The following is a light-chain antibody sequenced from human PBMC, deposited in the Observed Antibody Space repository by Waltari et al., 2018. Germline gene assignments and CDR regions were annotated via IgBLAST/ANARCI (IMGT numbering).Light chain of an antibody. Sequence: AIQKTQAPSSLSASVGTRGTITCPARQGIRNDLGWYQQKAGKAPKLLIYGASSLRSGVPSRFSGSGSGTEFTLTISSLQPEDFATYYCLQDYNYPWTFGQGTKVEIK. CDR1: QGIRND. J-gene: IGKJ1*01. CDR3: LQDYNYPWT. CDR2: GAS. V-gene: IGKV1-6*01.